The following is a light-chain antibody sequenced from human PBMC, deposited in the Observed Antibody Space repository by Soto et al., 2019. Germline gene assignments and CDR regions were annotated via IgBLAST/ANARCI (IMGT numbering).Light chain of an antibody. V-gene: IGKV3-15*01. CDR1: QSISNT. CDR2: GAS. Sequence: EIVMTQSPVTLSVSPGERATLSCRSSQSISNTLAWYQQKPGQAPRLLIDGASTRATGVPARFSGSGSGTDFTLTISSLQTDDFASYYCQQYDSYSWTFGQGTKVDI. J-gene: IGKJ1*01. CDR3: QQYDSYSWT.